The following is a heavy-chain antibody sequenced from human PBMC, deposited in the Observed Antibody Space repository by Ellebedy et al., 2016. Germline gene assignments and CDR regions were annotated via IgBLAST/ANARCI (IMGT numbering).Heavy chain of an antibody. V-gene: IGHV3-53*01. CDR1: GFTVSSNY. CDR3: ATSSYSSSWSDY. Sequence: GESLKISXAASGFTVSSNYMSWVRQAPGKGLEWVSVIYSGGSTYYADSVKGRFTISRDNSKNTLYLQMNSLRAEDTAVYYCATSSYSSSWSDYWGQGTLVTVSS. J-gene: IGHJ4*02. CDR2: IYSGGST. D-gene: IGHD6-13*01.